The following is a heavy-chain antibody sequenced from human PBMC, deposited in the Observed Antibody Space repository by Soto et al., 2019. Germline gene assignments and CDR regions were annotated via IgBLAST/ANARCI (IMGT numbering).Heavy chain of an antibody. CDR3: ARQYYGSGSLGYAFDI. J-gene: IGHJ3*02. CDR1: GYSFTSYW. V-gene: IGHV5-51*01. Sequence: PXEFLKISFKGSGYSFTSYWIGWVGQIPGKGLEWMGIIYPGDSDTRYSPSFQGQVTISADKSISTAYLQWSSLKASDTAMYYCARQYYGSGSLGYAFDIWGQGTMVTVSS. D-gene: IGHD3-10*01. CDR2: IYPGDSDT.